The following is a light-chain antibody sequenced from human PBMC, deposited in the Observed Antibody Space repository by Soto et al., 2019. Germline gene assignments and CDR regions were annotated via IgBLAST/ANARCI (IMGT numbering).Light chain of an antibody. Sequence: DSEMPGGPSTLYESVGDRVTITCRASQTISSWLAWYQQKPGKAPKLLIYKASTLKSGVPSRFSGSGSGTEFTLTISSLQPEDFATDYCQQYYSSPTFGQGTRLEI. CDR3: QQYYSSPT. CDR1: QTISSW. V-gene: IGKV1-5*03. CDR2: KAS. J-gene: IGKJ5*01.